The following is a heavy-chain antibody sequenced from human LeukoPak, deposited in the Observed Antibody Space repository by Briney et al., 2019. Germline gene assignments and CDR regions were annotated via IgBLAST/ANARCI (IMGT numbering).Heavy chain of an antibody. CDR3: AKAAAYCGGDCKPPYNWFDP. CDR2: ISGSGGST. J-gene: IGHJ5*02. V-gene: IGHV3-23*01. Sequence: GGSLRLSCAASGFTFSSYEMNWVRQAPGKGLEWVSAISGSGGSTYYADSVKGRFTIFRDNSKNTLYLQMNSLRAEDTAVYYCAKAAAYCGGDCKPPYNWFDPWGQGTLVTVSS. CDR1: GFTFSSYE. D-gene: IGHD2-21*01.